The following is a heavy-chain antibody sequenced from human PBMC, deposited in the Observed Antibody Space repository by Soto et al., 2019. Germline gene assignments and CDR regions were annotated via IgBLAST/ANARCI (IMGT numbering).Heavy chain of an antibody. V-gene: IGHV3-23*01. D-gene: IGHD6-13*01. CDR3: AKGHSSSWYWAFDY. J-gene: IGHJ4*02. Sequence: GGSLRPSCAASGFTFSSYAMSWVRQAPGKGLEWVSAISGSGGSTYYADSVKGRFTISRDNSKNTLYLQMNSLRAEDTAVYYCAKGHSSSWYWAFDYWGQGTLVTVSS. CDR1: GFTFSSYA. CDR2: ISGSGGST.